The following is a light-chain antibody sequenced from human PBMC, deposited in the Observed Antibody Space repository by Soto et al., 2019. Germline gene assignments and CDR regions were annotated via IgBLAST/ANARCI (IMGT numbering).Light chain of an antibody. CDR1: NLGSKS. CDR2: EYS. CDR3: QVWDSSSDHYV. Sequence: SYELTQPPSVSVAPGQTARITCGGDNLGSKSVHWYQQKPGQAPVLVVYEYSDRPSGIPERFSGSNSGNTATLTISRVEAGDEADYYCQVWDSSSDHYVFGTGTKLTVL. V-gene: IGLV3-21*02. J-gene: IGLJ1*01.